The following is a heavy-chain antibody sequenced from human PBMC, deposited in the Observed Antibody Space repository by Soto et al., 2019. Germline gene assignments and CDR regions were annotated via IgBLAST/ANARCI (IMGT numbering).Heavy chain of an antibody. CDR2: IIPIFGTA. D-gene: IGHD2-2*02. CDR3: ARGAVGYCSGTSCYTPSY. Sequence: SVKVSCKASEGTFRSYAINWVRQAPGQGLEWMGGIIPIFGTANYAQKFQGRVTISADESTSTAYMELSSLKSEDMAVYYCARGAVGYCSGTSCYTPSYWGQGTLVTVSS. V-gene: IGHV1-69*13. CDR1: EGTFRSYA. J-gene: IGHJ4*02.